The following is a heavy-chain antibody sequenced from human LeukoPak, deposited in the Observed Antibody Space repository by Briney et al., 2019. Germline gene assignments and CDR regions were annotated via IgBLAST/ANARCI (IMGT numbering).Heavy chain of an antibody. D-gene: IGHD3-10*01. CDR3: ATPRGASNWVDP. CDR2: IYYSGSS. Sequence: SETLSLTCTVSGGSISSSSYYWGWIRQPPGKGLEWIGSIYYSGSSYYNPSLKSRVTISVHTSKNQFSLKLSSVTAADTAVYYCATPRGASNWVDPWGQGALVTVSS. CDR1: GGSISSSSYY. V-gene: IGHV4-39*01. J-gene: IGHJ5*02.